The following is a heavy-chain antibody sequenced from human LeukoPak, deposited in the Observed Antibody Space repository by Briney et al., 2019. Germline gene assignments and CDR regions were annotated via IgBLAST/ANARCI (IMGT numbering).Heavy chain of an antibody. CDR1: GGSITSGSYY. D-gene: IGHD3-16*02. V-gene: IGHV4-39*01. CDR2: VFYGGNT. J-gene: IGHJ4*01. CDR3: ARSDIWGSYRFLDY. Sequence: SETLSLTCTVSGGSITSGSYYWGWIRQPPGKRLEWIGSVFYGGNTYYSPSFQSRVTISLDTSNNQFSLKLSSVTAADTAVYYCARSDIWGSYRFLDYWGQGILVTVSS.